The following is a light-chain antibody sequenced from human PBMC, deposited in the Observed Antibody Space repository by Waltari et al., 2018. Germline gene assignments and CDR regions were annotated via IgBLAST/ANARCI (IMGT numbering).Light chain of an antibody. V-gene: IGKV1-12*01. CDR3: QQANTFPLT. Sequence: DIQMTQSPPSVPASVGDRVSITCRASQDISIWVAWYQQQPGKAPKFLIYDASTLQSGVPSRFSGRGSGTDFTLTISSLQPEDFATYYCQQANTFPLTFGGGTKVEI. J-gene: IGKJ4*01. CDR1: QDISIW. CDR2: DAS.